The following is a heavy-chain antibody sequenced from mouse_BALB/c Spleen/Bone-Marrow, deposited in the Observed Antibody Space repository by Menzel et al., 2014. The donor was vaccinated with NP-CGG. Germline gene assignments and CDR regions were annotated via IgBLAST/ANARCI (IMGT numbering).Heavy chain of an antibody. CDR1: GFTFRDYY. J-gene: IGHJ3*01. CDR2: ISDGGTYT. CDR3: VRDGDYRHAWFSY. D-gene: IGHD2-14*01. Sequence: EVKLMESGGGLVKPGGSLKLSCAASGFTFRDYYMYWVRQTPEKRLEWVATISDGGTYTYFSDSVKGRFTISRDKAKNNLYLQMTNLMSEDTAMYRCVRDGDYRHAWFSYWGQGTLVTVSA. V-gene: IGHV5-4*02.